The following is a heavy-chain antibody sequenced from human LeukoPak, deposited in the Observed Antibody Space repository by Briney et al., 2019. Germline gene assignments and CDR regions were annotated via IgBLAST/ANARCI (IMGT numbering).Heavy chain of an antibody. CDR2: IYYSGST. Sequence: PSETLSLTCTVSGGSISSSSYYWGWIRQPPGKGLEWIGSIYYSGSTYYNPSLKSRVTISVDTSKNQFSLKLSSVTAADTAVYYCVGREIFGAIDYWGQGTLVTVSS. CDR1: GGSISSSSYY. D-gene: IGHD3-3*01. J-gene: IGHJ4*02. V-gene: IGHV4-39*07. CDR3: VGREIFGAIDY.